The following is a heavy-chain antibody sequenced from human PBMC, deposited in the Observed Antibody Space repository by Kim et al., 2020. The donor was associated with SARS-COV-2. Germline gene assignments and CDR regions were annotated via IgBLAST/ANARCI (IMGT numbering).Heavy chain of an antibody. CDR1: GFSFSSYA. CDR3: AKDPGGYDYNDAFDI. J-gene: IGHJ3*02. Sequence: GGSLRLYCAASGFSFSSYAMSWVRQAPGKGLEWVSAISSSGGSTYYADSVKGRFTISRDNSRNTLYLQMNSLRAEDMAVYYCAKDPGGYDYNDAFDIWGQETMVTVSS. D-gene: IGHD5-12*01. CDR2: ISSSGGST. V-gene: IGHV3-23*01.